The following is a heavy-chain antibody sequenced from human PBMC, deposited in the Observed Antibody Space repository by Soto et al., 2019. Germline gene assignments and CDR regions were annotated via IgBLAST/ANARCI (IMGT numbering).Heavy chain of an antibody. Sequence: EVQLLESGGGLVQPGGSLRLSCAASGFTFSTYAMNWVRQAPGKGLEWVSAISGSGERTYYADSVRGRFTIAKDSSKNTLYLQMNSLRAEDTAVYYCAKDGAYSSSSLYYFDFWGQGPLVTVSS. V-gene: IGHV3-23*01. CDR3: AKDGAYSSSSLYYFDF. CDR1: GFTFSTYA. CDR2: ISGSGERT. D-gene: IGHD6-6*01. J-gene: IGHJ4*02.